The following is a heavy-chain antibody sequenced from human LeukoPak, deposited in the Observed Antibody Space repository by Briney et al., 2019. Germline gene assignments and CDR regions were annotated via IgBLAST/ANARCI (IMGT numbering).Heavy chain of an antibody. V-gene: IGHV1-69*01. Sequence: GASVKVSCKASGGTFSSYAISWVRQAPGQWLEWMGGIIPIFGTANYAQKFQGRVTITADESTSTAYMELSSLRSEDTAVYYCARGFLSGRRSGDRSFDYWGQGTLVTVSS. J-gene: IGHJ4*02. CDR3: ARGFLSGRRSGDRSFDY. CDR2: IIPIFGTA. D-gene: IGHD3-3*01. CDR1: GGTFSSYA.